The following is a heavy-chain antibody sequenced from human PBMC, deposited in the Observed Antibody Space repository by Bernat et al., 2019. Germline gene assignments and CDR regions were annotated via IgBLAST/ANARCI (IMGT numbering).Heavy chain of an antibody. CDR3: ARDWGVYLDY. CDR1: GYTFTSYA. Sequence: QVQLVQSGAEVKKPGASVKVSCKASGYTFTSYAMHWVRQAPGQRLEWMGWINAGNGNTKYSQKFQGRVTITRDTSTSTAYMELRSLRSDDTAVYYCARDWGVYLDYWGQGTLVTVSS. CDR2: INAGNGNT. D-gene: IGHD3-16*01. J-gene: IGHJ4*02. V-gene: IGHV1-3*01.